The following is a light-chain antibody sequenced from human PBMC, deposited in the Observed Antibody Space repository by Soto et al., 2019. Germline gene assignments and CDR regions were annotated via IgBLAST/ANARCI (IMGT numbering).Light chain of an antibody. Sequence: QSVLTQPASVSGSPGQSITISCTGTSSDVGGYKYVSWYQQNPGKAPKLMIYEVSNRPSGVSNRFSGSKSGNTASLTISGLQAEDEADYYCSSYTSSSTLYVFGTGTKLTVL. CDR1: SSDVGGYKY. V-gene: IGLV2-14*01. CDR2: EVS. CDR3: SSYTSSSTLYV. J-gene: IGLJ1*01.